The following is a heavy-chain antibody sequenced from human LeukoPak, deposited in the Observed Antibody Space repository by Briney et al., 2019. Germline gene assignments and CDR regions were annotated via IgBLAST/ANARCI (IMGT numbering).Heavy chain of an antibody. CDR3: TTHLRYGGNSG. J-gene: IGHJ4*02. D-gene: IGHD4-23*01. V-gene: IGHV3-15*05. Sequence: PGGSLRLSCAASGFTVSNAWMNWVRQAPGKGLEWLGRLKSKIDGEATDYAAPVKGRFTISRDDSKNTLYLQLNSLRTEDTAVYYCTTHLRYGGNSGWGQGTLVTVSS. CDR1: GFTVSNAW. CDR2: LKSKIDGEAT.